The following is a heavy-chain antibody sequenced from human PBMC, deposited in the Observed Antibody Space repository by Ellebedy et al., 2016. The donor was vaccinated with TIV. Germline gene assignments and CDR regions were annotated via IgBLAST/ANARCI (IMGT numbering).Heavy chain of an antibody. V-gene: IGHV4-59*01. Sequence: SETLSLXXTVSGGSISSYYWSWIRQPPGKGLERIGYIYYSGSTNYNPSLKSRVTISVDTSKNQFSLKLSSVTAADTAVYYCARDRRGSYYSGGEFDYWGQGTLVTVSS. D-gene: IGHD1-26*01. CDR1: GGSISSYY. CDR2: IYYSGST. CDR3: ARDRRGSYYSGGEFDY. J-gene: IGHJ4*02.